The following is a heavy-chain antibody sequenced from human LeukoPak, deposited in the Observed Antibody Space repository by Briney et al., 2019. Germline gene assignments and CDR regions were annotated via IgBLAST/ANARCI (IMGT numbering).Heavy chain of an antibody. CDR3: AREARTRAAQYYYYYYMDV. CDR1: GHSTSTNYY. V-gene: IGHV4-38-2*02. D-gene: IGHD5-12*01. J-gene: IGHJ6*03. Sequence: ASETLSLTCSVSGHSTSTNYYWGWLRQPPGKGLEWMGSISHSGTTYYNPSLKSRVTISVDTSKNQFSLKLSSVTAADTAVYYCAREARTRAAQYYYYYYMDVWGKGTTVTVSS. CDR2: ISHSGTT.